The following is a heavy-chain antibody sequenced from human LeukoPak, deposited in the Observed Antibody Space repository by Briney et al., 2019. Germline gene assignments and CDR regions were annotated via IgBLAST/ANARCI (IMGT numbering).Heavy chain of an antibody. CDR2: IKQDGSEK. V-gene: IGHV3-7*01. D-gene: IGHD6-13*01. CDR3: ARGQQLVPERNWFDP. Sequence: GGSLRLSCAASGFTFSSYWMSWVRQAPGKGLEWVANIKQDGSEKYYVDSVKGRFTISRDNAKNSLYLQMNSLRAEDTAVYYCARGQQLVPERNWFDPWGQGTLVTVSS. J-gene: IGHJ5*02. CDR1: GFTFSSYW.